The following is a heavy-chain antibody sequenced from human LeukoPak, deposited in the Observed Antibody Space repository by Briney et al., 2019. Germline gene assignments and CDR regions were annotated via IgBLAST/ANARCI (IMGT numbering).Heavy chain of an antibody. D-gene: IGHD1-26*01. CDR1: GFTFSSYA. V-gene: IGHV3-23*01. J-gene: IGHJ3*02. CDR3: AKGEDSGSYFSGTTDAFDI. CDR2: ISGSGGST. Sequence: GGSLRLSCAASGFTFSSYAMSWVRQAPGKGLEWVSAISGSGGSTYYADSVKGRFTISRDNSKNTLYLQMNSLRAEDTAVYYCAKGEDSGSYFSGTTDAFDIWGQGTMVTVSS.